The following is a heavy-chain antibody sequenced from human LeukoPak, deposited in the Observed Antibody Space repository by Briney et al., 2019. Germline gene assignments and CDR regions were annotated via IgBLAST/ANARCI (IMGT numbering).Heavy chain of an antibody. Sequence: SETLSLTCAVYGGSFSGYYWSWLRQPPGKGLEWIGEINHSGSTNYNPSLKSRVTISVDTSKNQFSLKLSSVTAADTAVYYCARGGYNWNYLPFDPWGQGTLVTVSS. V-gene: IGHV4-34*01. J-gene: IGHJ5*02. CDR1: GGSFSGYY. CDR2: INHSGST. D-gene: IGHD1-7*01. CDR3: ARGGYNWNYLPFDP.